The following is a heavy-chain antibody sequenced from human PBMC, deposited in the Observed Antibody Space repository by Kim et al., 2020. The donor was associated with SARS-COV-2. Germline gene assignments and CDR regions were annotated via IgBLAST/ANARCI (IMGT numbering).Heavy chain of an antibody. Sequence: GGSLRLSCAASGFTVSSNYMSWVRQAPGKGLEWVSVIYSGGSTYYADSVTGRFTISRDNSKNTLYLQMNSLRAEDTAVYYCARAQEYDSSGYDFDYWGQGTLVTVSS. J-gene: IGHJ4*02. CDR3: ARAQEYDSSGYDFDY. V-gene: IGHV3-53*01. D-gene: IGHD3-22*01. CDR2: IYSGGST. CDR1: GFTVSSNY.